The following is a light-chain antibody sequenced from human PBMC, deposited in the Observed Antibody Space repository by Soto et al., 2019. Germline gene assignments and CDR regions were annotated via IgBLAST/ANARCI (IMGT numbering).Light chain of an antibody. CDR2: EVN. J-gene: IGLJ1*01. Sequence: QSALTQPPSASGSPGQSVTISCTGTSSDVGGYNYVSWYQQHPGKVPKLVVYEVNKRPPGGPDRFSGSKSGNTAYLTVSGLQAEDEADYYCTSYAGGNNVFGTGTKLTVL. V-gene: IGLV2-8*01. CDR1: SSDVGGYNY. CDR3: TSYAGGNNV.